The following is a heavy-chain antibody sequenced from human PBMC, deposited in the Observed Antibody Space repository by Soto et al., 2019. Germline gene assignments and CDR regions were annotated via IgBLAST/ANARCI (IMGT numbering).Heavy chain of an antibody. CDR1: GFSLSNARMG. D-gene: IGHD1-7*01. CDR2: IFSNDEK. Sequence: QVTLKESGPVLVKPTETLTLTCTVSGFSLSNARMGVSWIRQPPGKALERLAHIFSNDEKTYRTSLKIMLTISKDTSKRQVVITMTNRDPVDTATYYCARRPYGTTVYFDYWGQGTLVTVSS. V-gene: IGHV2-26*01. J-gene: IGHJ4*02. CDR3: ARRPYGTTVYFDY.